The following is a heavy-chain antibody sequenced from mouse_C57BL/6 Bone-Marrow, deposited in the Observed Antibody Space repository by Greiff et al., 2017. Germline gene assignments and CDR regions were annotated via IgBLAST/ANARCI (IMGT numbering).Heavy chain of an antibody. CDR1: GYTFTDYY. V-gene: IGHV1-26*01. Sequence: EVKLQQSGPELVKPGASVKISCKASGYTFTDYYMNWVKQSHGKSLEWIGDINPNNGGTSYNQKFKGKATLTVDKSSSTAYMELRSLTSEDSAVYYCAIDGYSYAMDYWGQGTSVTVSS. CDR3: AIDGYSYAMDY. D-gene: IGHD2-3*01. CDR2: INPNNGGT. J-gene: IGHJ4*01.